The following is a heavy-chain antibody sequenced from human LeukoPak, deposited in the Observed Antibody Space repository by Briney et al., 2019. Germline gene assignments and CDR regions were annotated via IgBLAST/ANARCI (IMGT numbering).Heavy chain of an antibody. Sequence: ASVKVSCKASGYTFTNYAVNWVRQAPGQGLEWMGWIYTKTGNPTYAQGFTGRFVFSLDTSVSTAYLQISSLKAEDTAVYYCARSERTFYSYYMDVWGKGTTVTVSS. CDR2: IYTKTGNP. CDR3: ARSERTFYSYYMDV. J-gene: IGHJ6*03. CDR1: GYTFTNYA. V-gene: IGHV7-4-1*02. D-gene: IGHD1-1*01.